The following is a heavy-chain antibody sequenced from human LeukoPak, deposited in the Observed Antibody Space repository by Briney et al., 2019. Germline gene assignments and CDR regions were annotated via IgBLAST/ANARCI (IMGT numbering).Heavy chain of an antibody. Sequence: ASVKVSCKASGYTFTGYYMHWVRQAPGQGLEWMGWINPNSGGTNYAQKFQGRVTMTRDTSISTAYMELSRLRSDDTAVYYCARDSSGLYYYYYYMDVWGKGTTVTVSS. D-gene: IGHD3-22*01. CDR3: ARDSSGLYYYYYYMDV. CDR2: INPNSGGT. V-gene: IGHV1-2*02. CDR1: GYTFTGYY. J-gene: IGHJ6*03.